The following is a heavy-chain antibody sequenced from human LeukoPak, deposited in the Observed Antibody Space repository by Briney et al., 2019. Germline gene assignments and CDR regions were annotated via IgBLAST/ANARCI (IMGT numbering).Heavy chain of an antibody. CDR2: ISGSGGST. CDR1: GFTFSSYG. Sequence: GGSLRLSCAASGFTFSSYGMSWVRQAPGKGLEWVSAISGSGGSTCYADSVKGRFTISRDNSKNTLYLQMNSLRAEDTAVYYCAKDYSRVRGSLTMFDYWGQGTLVTVSS. CDR3: AKDYSRVRGSLTMFDY. D-gene: IGHD3-10*01. V-gene: IGHV3-23*01. J-gene: IGHJ4*02.